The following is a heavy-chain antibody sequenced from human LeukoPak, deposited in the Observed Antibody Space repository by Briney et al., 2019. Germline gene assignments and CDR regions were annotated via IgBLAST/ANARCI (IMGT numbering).Heavy chain of an antibody. Sequence: ASVKVSCKASGYTFTGYYMHWVRQAPGQGLEWMGWINPNSGGTNYAQKFQGRVTMTRDTSISTAYMELSRLRSDDTAVYYCAQWFGESPGGEVYDAFDIWGQGTMVTVSS. CDR2: INPNSGGT. D-gene: IGHD3-10*01. J-gene: IGHJ3*02. V-gene: IGHV1-2*02. CDR3: AQWFGESPGGEVYDAFDI. CDR1: GYTFTGYY.